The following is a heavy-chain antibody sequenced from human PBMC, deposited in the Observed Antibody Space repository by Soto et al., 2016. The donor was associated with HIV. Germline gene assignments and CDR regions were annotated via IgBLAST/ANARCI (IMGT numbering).Heavy chain of an antibody. CDR1: GFTVSSNY. V-gene: IGHV3-66*04. D-gene: IGHD4-17*01. CDR2: IYSGGST. J-gene: IGHJ6*02. Sequence: EVQLVESGGGLVQPGGSLRLSCAASGFTVSSNYMSWVRQAPGKGLEWVSVIYSGGSTYYADSVKGRFTISRDNSKNTLYLQMNSLRAEDTAVYYCARHYGDYYYGMDVWGQGTTVTVSS. CDR3: ARHYGDYYYGMDV.